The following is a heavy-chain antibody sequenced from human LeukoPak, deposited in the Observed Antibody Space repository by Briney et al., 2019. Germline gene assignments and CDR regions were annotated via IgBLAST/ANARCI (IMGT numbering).Heavy chain of an antibody. CDR2: IYYSGST. J-gene: IGHJ4*02. V-gene: IGHV4-59*01. Sequence: SETLSLTCTAPGGSISSYYWSWIRQPPGKGLEWIGYIYYSGSTNYNPSLKSRVTISVDTSKNQFSLKLSSVTAADTAVYYCARSHSVWTSFDYWGQGTLVTVSS. CDR1: GGSISSYY. CDR3: ARSHSVWTSFDY. D-gene: IGHD3/OR15-3a*01.